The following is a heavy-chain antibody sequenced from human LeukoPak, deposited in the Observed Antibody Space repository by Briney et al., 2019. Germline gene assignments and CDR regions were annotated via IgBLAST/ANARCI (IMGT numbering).Heavy chain of an antibody. CDR2: IIPIFGTA. CDR3: ARELITMVRGVAVGAFDI. J-gene: IGHJ3*02. V-gene: IGHV1-69*05. Sequence: ASVKVSXKASGGTFSSYAISWVRQAPGQGLEWMGRIIPIFGTANYAQKFQGRVTITTDESTSTAYMELSSLRSEDTAVYYCARELITMVRGVAVGAFDIWGRGTMVTVSS. CDR1: GGTFSSYA. D-gene: IGHD3-10*01.